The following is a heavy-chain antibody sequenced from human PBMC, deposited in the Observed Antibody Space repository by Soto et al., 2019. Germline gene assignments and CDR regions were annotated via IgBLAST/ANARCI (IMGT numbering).Heavy chain of an antibody. CDR2: IYYSGDT. CDR3: ARDFERSAIGP. CDR1: GGSISSYY. V-gene: IGHV4-59*12. Sequence: KPSETLSLTCTVSGGSISSYYWSWIRQPPGKGLEWIGYIYYSGDTYYNPSLRSRVTISADTSENRFSLTLKSVTAADTAVYFCARDFERSAIGPWGQGTSVTVSS. D-gene: IGHD3-9*01. J-gene: IGHJ5*02.